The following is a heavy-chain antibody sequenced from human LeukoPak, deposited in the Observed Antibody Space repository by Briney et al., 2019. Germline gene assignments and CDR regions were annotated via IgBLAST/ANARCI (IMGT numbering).Heavy chain of an antibody. CDR2: ISYDGSNK. Sequence: PGGSLRLSCAASGFTFSSYAMHWVRQAPGKGLEWVAVISYDGSNKYYADSVKGRFTISRDNSKNTLYLQINSLRAEDTAVYYCARDESMVRGVIITPPYFDYWGQGTLVTVSS. D-gene: IGHD3-10*01. CDR1: GFTFSSYA. J-gene: IGHJ4*02. V-gene: IGHV3-30-3*01. CDR3: ARDESMVRGVIITPPYFDY.